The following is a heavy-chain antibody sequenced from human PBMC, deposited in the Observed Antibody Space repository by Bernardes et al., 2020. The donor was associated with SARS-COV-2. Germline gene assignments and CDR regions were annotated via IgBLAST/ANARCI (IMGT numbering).Heavy chain of an antibody. V-gene: IGHV4-30-4*01. CDR2: IFASGST. CDR3: ARDWSQVASFHYYGMDV. Sequence: SETLSLTCRVSGGSVDHGNYYWNWIRQHPGKGLEWIGYIFASGSTLYNPSLKSRLTMSLDTSANLFSLKLTSLIPGDTAVYYCARDWSQVASFHYYGMDVWGQGTTVTVSS. D-gene: IGHD5-12*01. J-gene: IGHJ6*02. CDR1: GGSVDHGNYY.